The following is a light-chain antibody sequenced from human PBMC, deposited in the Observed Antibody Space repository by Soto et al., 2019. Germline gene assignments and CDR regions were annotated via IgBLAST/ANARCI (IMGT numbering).Light chain of an antibody. J-gene: IGKJ3*01. CDR2: GAS. Sequence: EIVMTQSPATLSVSPGQRATLSGRASQSISSALAWSQQNPGQAPRLLSSGASTRATGIPARFSGSGSGTEFNLTISSLQSEDFAVYYCQQYNNWPITFGPGTRVDIK. CDR3: QQYNNWPIT. V-gene: IGKV3-15*01. CDR1: QSISSA.